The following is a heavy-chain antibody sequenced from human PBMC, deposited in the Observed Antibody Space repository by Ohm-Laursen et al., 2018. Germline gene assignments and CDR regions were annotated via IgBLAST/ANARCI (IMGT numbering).Heavy chain of an antibody. CDR2: VSYSENT. CDR1: GGSFSSADYY. V-gene: IGHV4-31*03. D-gene: IGHD6-19*01. Sequence: SQTLSLTCSVSGGSFSSADYYWSWIRHHPGKGLEWIGYVSYSENTYYNPSLKSRLLISVDRSKNQFSLKLSSVIATDTAMYYCARHASVTGLDYWGQGTLVTVSS. J-gene: IGHJ4*02. CDR3: ARHASVTGLDY.